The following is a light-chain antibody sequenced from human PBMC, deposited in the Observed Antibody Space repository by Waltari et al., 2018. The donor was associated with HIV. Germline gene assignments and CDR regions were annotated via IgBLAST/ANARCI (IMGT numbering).Light chain of an antibody. Sequence: DTVMTQSPDFLAVSLGERATINCKSSQSILYKSNNKNYLSWYQQKPGQPPKLLIYWASTRESGVPDRLSGSGSGTDFTLTINNLQAEDVAVYFCQQYFSTWTFGQGTKVEIK. V-gene: IGKV4-1*01. CDR3: QQYFSTWT. J-gene: IGKJ1*01. CDR2: WAS. CDR1: QSILYKSNNKNY.